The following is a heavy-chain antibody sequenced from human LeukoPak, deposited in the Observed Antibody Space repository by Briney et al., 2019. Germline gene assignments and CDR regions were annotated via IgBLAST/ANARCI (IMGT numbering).Heavy chain of an antibody. CDR2: IYYSGST. Sequence: SETLSLTCTVSGGSISSYYWSWIRQPPGKGLEWIGYIYYSGSTNYNPSLKSRVTISVDTSKNQFSLKLSSVTAADTAVYYCARGGSYYDLWSGYSPDLPLGYMDVWGKGTTVTVSS. CDR3: ARGGSYYDLWSGYSPDLPLGYMDV. V-gene: IGHV4-59*01. CDR1: GGSISSYY. J-gene: IGHJ6*03. D-gene: IGHD3-3*01.